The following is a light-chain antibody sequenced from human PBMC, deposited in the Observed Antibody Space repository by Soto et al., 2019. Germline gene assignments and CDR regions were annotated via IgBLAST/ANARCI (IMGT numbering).Light chain of an antibody. CDR3: QQYDSYILA. V-gene: IGKV1-5*03. Sequence: DIQMTQSPSTLSASVGDRVTITCGASQSIGSWLAWYQQKPGRAPKLLISKASSLESGVPSRFTGSGSGTEFTLTFSSLQPDDFATYYCQQYDSYILAFGPGTKVHIK. J-gene: IGKJ3*01. CDR2: KAS. CDR1: QSIGSW.